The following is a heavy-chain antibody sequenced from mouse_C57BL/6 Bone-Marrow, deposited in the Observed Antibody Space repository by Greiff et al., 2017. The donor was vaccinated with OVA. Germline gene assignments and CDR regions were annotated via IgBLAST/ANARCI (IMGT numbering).Heavy chain of an antibody. CDR3: ARRRGSLLRAMDY. V-gene: IGHV5-6*01. Sequence: EVHLVESGGDLVKPGGSLKLSCAASGFTFSSYGMSWVRQTPAKRLEWVATISSGGSYTYYPDSVKGRFTISRDNAKNTLYLQMSSLKSEDTAMYYCARRRGSLLRAMDYWGQGTSVTVSS. CDR1: GFTFSSYG. J-gene: IGHJ4*01. D-gene: IGHD2-1*01. CDR2: ISSGGSYT.